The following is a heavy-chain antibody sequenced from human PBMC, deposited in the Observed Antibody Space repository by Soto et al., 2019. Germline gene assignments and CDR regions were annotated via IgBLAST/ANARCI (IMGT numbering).Heavy chain of an antibody. Sequence: QVQLVQSGAEVKESGASVRVSCKASGYTFTGYYIHWVRQASGQGAEWVGEIGPKSGDTRYAQKFQRRVTITKDTSITTVYMELSNLSPDDTAVYYCGRGLRGELVVFYWGQGTLVTVHS. V-gene: IGHV1-2*02. CDR1: GYTFTGYY. CDR2: IGPKSGDT. D-gene: IGHD1-7*01. J-gene: IGHJ4*02. CDR3: GRGLRGELVVFY.